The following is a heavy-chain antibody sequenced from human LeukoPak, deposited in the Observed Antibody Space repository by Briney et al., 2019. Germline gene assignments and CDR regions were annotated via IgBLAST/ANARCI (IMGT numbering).Heavy chain of an antibody. J-gene: IGHJ4*02. D-gene: IGHD5-18*01. Sequence: ASVKVSCKASGYTFTSYGISWVRQAPGQGLEWMGWISAYNGNTNYAQKLQGRVTMTTDTSTSTAYMELRSLRSEDTAVYYCARGGKTWIQLWLRAGYYFDYWGQGTLVTVSS. CDR1: GYTFTSYG. V-gene: IGHV1-18*01. CDR2: ISAYNGNT. CDR3: ARGGKTWIQLWLRAGYYFDY.